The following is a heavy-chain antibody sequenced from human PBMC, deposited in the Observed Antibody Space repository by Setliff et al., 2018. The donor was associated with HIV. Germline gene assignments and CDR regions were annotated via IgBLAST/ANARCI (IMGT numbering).Heavy chain of an antibody. D-gene: IGHD5-12*01. J-gene: IGHJ4*02. Sequence: KTSETLSLTCTVSGGSISSSSYYWGWIRQSPGKGLEWIASMHGSGNTHYNPSLQSRITISMDTSKNQFSLTLSSVTAADTAVYYCVKDGDGYNSQHFDYWGQGTLVTVS. CDR1: GGSISSSSYY. CDR2: MHGSGNT. CDR3: VKDGDGYNSQHFDY. V-gene: IGHV4-39*07.